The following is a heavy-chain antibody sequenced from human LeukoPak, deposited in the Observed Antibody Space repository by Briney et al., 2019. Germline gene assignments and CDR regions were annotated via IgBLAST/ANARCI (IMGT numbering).Heavy chain of an antibody. CDR3: ASSGYDSDYYYYMDV. V-gene: IGHV3-30*02. Sequence: GGSLRLSCAASGFTFSSYSMNWVRQAPGKGLEWVTFIRYDGTNKYYTDSVKGRFTISRDNAKNTLYLQMNSLRAEDTAVYYCASSGYDSDYYYYMDVWGKGTTVTISS. CDR1: GFTFSSYS. CDR2: IRYDGTNK. D-gene: IGHD5-12*01. J-gene: IGHJ6*03.